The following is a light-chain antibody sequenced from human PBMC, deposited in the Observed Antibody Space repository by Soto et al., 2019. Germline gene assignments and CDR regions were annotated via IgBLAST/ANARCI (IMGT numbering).Light chain of an antibody. CDR2: GAS. J-gene: IGKJ1*01. V-gene: IGKV3-15*01. CDR1: QSVSSK. CDR3: QQYNSWPPWT. Sequence: EIVMTQASATLFLSPGGRATPSLRARQSVSSKLAWYQQKPGQAPRLLIFGASTRATGIPARFSGSGSGTEFTLTISSLQSEDFAIYYCQQYNSWPPWTFGQGTKVDIK.